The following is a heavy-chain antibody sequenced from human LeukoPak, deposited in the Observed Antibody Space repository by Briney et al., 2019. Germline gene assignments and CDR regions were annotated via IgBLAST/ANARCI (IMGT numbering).Heavy chain of an antibody. CDR3: AREGTLVRGVNYGMDV. CDR1: GGSISTYS. J-gene: IGHJ6*02. D-gene: IGHD3-10*01. CDR2: IYYSGST. V-gene: IGHV4-59*01. Sequence: PSETLSLTCTVSGGSISTYSWNWIRQPPGKGLEWIGYIYYSGSTNYNPSLKSRVTISVDTYKNQFSLKLTSVTAADTAVYYCAREGTLVRGVNYGMDVWGQGTMVTVSS.